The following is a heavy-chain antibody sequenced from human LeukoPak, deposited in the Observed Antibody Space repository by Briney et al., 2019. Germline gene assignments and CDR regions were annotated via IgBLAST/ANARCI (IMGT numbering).Heavy chain of an antibody. J-gene: IGHJ4*02. CDR2: IYTSGST. CDR1: GGSISSGSYY. CDR3: ARDRGRVDY. D-gene: IGHD1-26*01. V-gene: IGHV4-61*02. Sequence: NPSETLSLTCTVSGGSISSGSYYWSWIRQPAGKGLEWIGRIYTSGSTNYNPSLKSRVTISVDTSKNQFSLKLSSVTAADTAVYYCARDRGRVDYWGQGTLVTVSS.